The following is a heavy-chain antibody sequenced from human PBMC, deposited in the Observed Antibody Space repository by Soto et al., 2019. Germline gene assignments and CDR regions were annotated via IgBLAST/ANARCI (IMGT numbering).Heavy chain of an antibody. Sequence: GGSLRLSCAASGFTFSSYGMHWVRQAPGKGLEWVAVIWYDGSNKYYADSVKGRFTISRDNSKNTLYLQMNSLRAEDTAVYYCARDCYYCSGNPDYWGQGTLVTVSS. J-gene: IGHJ4*02. CDR2: IWYDGSNK. CDR3: ARDCYYCSGNPDY. D-gene: IGHD3-10*01. V-gene: IGHV3-33*01. CDR1: GFTFSSYG.